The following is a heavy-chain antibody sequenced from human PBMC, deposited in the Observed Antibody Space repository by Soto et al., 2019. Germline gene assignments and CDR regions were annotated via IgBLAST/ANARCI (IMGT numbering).Heavy chain of an antibody. CDR3: ARGPRWLRGYGMDV. D-gene: IGHD5-12*01. J-gene: IGHJ6*02. CDR2: INHSGST. V-gene: IGHV4-34*01. CDR1: GGSFSGYY. Sequence: SETLSLTCAVYGGSFSGYYWSWIRQPPGKGLEWIGEINHSGSTNYNPSLKSRVTISVDTSKNQFSLKLSSVTAADTAVYYCARGPRWLRGYGMDVWGQGTTVTVSS.